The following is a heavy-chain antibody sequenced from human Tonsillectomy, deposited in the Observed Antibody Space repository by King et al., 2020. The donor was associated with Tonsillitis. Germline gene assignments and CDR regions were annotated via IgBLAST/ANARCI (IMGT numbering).Heavy chain of an antibody. Sequence: QLVQSGGGVVQPGTSLRLSCVSSGFAFRSYGMHWVRQAPGRGLEWVAVISYDATRENYADSAKGRFTISRDNSKNTLYLQMNSLRAEDTAVYYCARERLYSSYWGIDYWGQGSLVTVSS. CDR3: ARERLYSSYWGIDY. CDR1: GFAFRSYG. J-gene: IGHJ4*02. D-gene: IGHD6-19*01. CDR2: ISYDATRE. V-gene: IGHV3-33*05.